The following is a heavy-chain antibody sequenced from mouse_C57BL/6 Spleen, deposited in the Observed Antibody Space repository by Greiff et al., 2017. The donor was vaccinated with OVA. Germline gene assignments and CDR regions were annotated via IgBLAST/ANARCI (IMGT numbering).Heavy chain of an antibody. CDR3: AREGHYYGSSYVGWFAY. Sequence: QVQLQQPGAELVKPGASVKLSCKASGYTFTSYWMHWVKQRPGQGLEWIGMIHPNSGSTNYNEKFKSKATLTVDKSSSTAYMQLSSLTSEDSAVYYCAREGHYYGSSYVGWFAYWGQGTLVTVSA. D-gene: IGHD1-1*01. CDR1: GYTFTSYW. J-gene: IGHJ3*01. V-gene: IGHV1-64*01. CDR2: IHPNSGST.